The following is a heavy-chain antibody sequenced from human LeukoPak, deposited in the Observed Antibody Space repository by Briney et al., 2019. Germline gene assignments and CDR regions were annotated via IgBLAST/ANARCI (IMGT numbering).Heavy chain of an antibody. CDR1: GDSISSYY. CDR2: IHTSGST. CDR3: ARDPSSWFDP. Sequence: SETLSLTCSFSGDSISSYYWSWIREPAGKGLEWIGRIHTSGSTNYNPSLKSRVTMSVDTSKNQFSLKVSSVTAADTAVYYCARDPSSWFDPWGQGTLVTVSS. V-gene: IGHV4-4*07. J-gene: IGHJ5*02.